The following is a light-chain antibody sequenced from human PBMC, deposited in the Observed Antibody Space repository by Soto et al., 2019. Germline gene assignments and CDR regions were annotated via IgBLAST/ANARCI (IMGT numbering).Light chain of an antibody. J-gene: IGKJ1*01. V-gene: IGKV1-8*01. CDR2: AAS. Sequence: AIRMTQSPSLLSASTGDRVTITCRASQGISSYLSWYQQKPGKAPKLLIYAASTLQSGVPSRFSGSASGTDVTLTISCLQSEDCATYYCQQYYSYPWTFGQGTKVEIK. CDR3: QQYYSYPWT. CDR1: QGISSY.